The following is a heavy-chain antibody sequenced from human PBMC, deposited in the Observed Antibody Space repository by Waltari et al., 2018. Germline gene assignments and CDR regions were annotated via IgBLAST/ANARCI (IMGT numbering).Heavy chain of an antibody. CDR3: AREDVSFDAFDI. V-gene: IGHV4-61*02. J-gene: IGHJ3*02. CDR2: IYTSGST. CDR1: GGSISSGSYY. Sequence: QVQLQESGPGLVKPSQTLSLTCTVSGGSISSGSYYWSWTRQPAGKGLEWIGRIYTSGSTNYNPSRKSRVTISVDTSKNQFSLKLSSVTAADTAVYYCAREDVSFDAFDIWGQGTMVTVSS.